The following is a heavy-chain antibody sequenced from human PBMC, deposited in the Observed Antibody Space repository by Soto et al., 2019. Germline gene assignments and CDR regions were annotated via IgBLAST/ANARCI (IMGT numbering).Heavy chain of an antibody. CDR3: ARDLGGSAVGWFDH. CDR1: GGSISSGDYY. CDR2: IYYSGST. Sequence: NPXETLALTCTVSGGSISSGDYYWSWIRQPPGKGLEWIGYIYYSGSTYYNPSLKSRVTISVDTSKNQFSLKLSSVTAADTAVYYCARDLGGSAVGWFDHWGQGSLVTVSS. V-gene: IGHV4-30-4*01. J-gene: IGHJ5*02. D-gene: IGHD3-10*01.